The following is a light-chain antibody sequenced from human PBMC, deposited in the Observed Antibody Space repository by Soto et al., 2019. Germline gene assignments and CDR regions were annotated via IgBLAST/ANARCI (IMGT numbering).Light chain of an antibody. Sequence: IKMSQSPSSLSASVGDRVTITCRASQSISRNLNWYQQKPGKAPELLIYTASNLQSGVPSRFSGSGSGTDFALTFSSLQPEDSAVYYCQQSHSSPLSFGGGTKVDIK. CDR3: QQSHSSPLS. V-gene: IGKV1-39*01. CDR1: QSISRN. CDR2: TAS. J-gene: IGKJ4*01.